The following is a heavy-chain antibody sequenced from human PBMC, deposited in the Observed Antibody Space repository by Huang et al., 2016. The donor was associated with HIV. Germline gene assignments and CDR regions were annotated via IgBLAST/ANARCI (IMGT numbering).Heavy chain of an antibody. CDR1: GFTVSTNY. CDR3: AKEGDTGAALGY. J-gene: IGHJ4*02. D-gene: IGHD2-8*02. CDR2: IYSGGTT. V-gene: IGHV3-53*01. Sequence: EVQLVESGGGLIQPGGSLRLSCAASGFTVSTNYMTWVRQAPGKGLEWVSRIYSGGTTYYADSVKGRFTISRDDSENTLYLHRTSLRAGDTAVYYCAKEGDTGAALGYWGQGTLVTVS.